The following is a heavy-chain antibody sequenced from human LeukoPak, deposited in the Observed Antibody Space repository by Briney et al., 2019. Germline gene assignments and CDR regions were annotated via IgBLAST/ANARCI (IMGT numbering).Heavy chain of an antibody. J-gene: IGHJ4*02. V-gene: IGHV3-7*03. D-gene: IGHD3-10*01. CDR1: GFTFSSYW. CDR2: IKQDGSEK. CDR3: AKTLLTDFRGITSSYKSD. Sequence: GGSLRLSCAASGFTFSSYWMSWVRQAPGKGLEWVANIKQDGSEKYYVDSVKGRFTISRDNAKNSLYLQMNSLRAEDTAVYYCAKTLLTDFRGITSSYKSDWGQGTLVTVSS.